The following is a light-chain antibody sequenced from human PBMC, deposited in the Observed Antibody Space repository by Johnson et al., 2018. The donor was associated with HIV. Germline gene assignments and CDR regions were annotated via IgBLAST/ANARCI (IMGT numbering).Light chain of an antibody. CDR2: DNN. V-gene: IGLV1-51*01. CDR1: SSNIGNNY. Sequence: QSVLTQPPSVSAAPAQKVTISCSGSSSNIGNNYVSWYQQLPGTAPKLLIYDNNKRPSGIPDRFSGSKSGTSATLGITGLQTGDEADYYCGTWDSSLSYVFGTGTKVTVL. J-gene: IGLJ1*01. CDR3: GTWDSSLSYV.